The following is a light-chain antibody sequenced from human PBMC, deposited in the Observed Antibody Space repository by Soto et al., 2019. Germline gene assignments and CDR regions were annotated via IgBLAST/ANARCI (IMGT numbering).Light chain of an antibody. CDR3: QQLNSYSWT. V-gene: IGKV1-5*03. CDR2: KAS. CDR1: QSISSW. J-gene: IGKJ1*01. Sequence: DIQMTQSPSTLSAYVGDRVTITCRASQSISSWLAWYQQKPGKPPKLLIYKASSLESGVPSRFSGSGSGTEFTLTISSLQPGDFATYYCQQLNSYSWTVAQGPRVEI.